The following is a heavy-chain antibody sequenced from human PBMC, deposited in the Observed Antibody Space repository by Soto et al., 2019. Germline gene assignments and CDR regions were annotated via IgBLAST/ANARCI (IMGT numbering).Heavy chain of an antibody. CDR1: GFTFSSYS. CDR3: ARGRYGDHSGTFDY. V-gene: IGHV3-21*01. D-gene: IGHD4-17*01. J-gene: IGHJ4*02. Sequence: EVQLVESGGGLVKPGGSLRHSCAASGFTFSSYSMNWVRQAPGKGLEWVSSISSSSSYIYYADSVKGRFTISRDNAKNSLYLQMNSLRAEDTAVYYCARGRYGDHSGTFDYWGQGTLVTVSS. CDR2: ISSSSSYI.